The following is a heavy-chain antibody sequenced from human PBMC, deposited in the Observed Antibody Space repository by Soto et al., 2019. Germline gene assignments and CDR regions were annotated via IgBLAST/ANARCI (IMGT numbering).Heavy chain of an antibody. CDR2: INAGNGNT. CDR3: XXXXXXXXXXXDY. Sequence: QVQLVQSGAEEKKPGASVKVSCKASGYTFTXXXXXXXXXXXXXXXEWMAWINAGNGNTKYSQKFQGRVTINRDTXXXXXXXXXXXXXXXXXXXXXXXXXXXXXXXXXDYWGQGTLVTVSS. J-gene: IGHJ4*02. CDR1: GYTFTXXX. V-gene: IGHV1-3*05.